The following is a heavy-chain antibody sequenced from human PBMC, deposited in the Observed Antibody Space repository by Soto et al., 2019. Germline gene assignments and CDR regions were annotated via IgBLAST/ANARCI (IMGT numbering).Heavy chain of an antibody. CDR1: GGSISSYY. D-gene: IGHD3-16*01. CDR3: ARAWGGNVFDY. CDR2: MDYSGST. V-gene: IGHV4-59*08. J-gene: IGHJ4*02. Sequence: QVQLQESGPGLVKPSETLSLTCTVSGGSISSYYWSWIRQPPGKGLEWIGYMDYSGSTNYNPSLQRRVTISVDTSKTQFSLKLSSVTAADTAVYYCARAWGGNVFDYWGQGTLVTVSS.